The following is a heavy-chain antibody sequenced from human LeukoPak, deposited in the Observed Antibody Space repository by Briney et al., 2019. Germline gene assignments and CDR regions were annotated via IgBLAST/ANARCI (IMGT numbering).Heavy chain of an antibody. J-gene: IGHJ4*02. CDR1: GGTFSSYA. Sequence: ASVKVSCKVSGGTFSSYAISWVRQAPGQGLEWMGRIIPIVGTGRYAQALQGRITITTDESASTAYMELSSLSSEDTAVYYRAREGSDFYDDSVHFEYWGQGTPVTVSS. V-gene: IGHV1-69*05. CDR3: AREGSDFYDDSVHFEY. CDR2: IIPIVGTG. D-gene: IGHD3-22*01.